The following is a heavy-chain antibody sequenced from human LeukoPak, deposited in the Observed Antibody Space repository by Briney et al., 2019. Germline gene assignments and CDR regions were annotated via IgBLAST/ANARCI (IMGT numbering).Heavy chain of an antibody. J-gene: IGHJ6*02. V-gene: IGHV3-33*01. D-gene: IGHD4-17*01. Sequence: QSGGSLRLSCSASGFTFSSYGMHWVRQAPGKGLEWGAVIWYDGSNKYYADSVKGRFTISRDNSKNTLYLQMNSLRAEDTAVYYCAGDYGEYYYGMDVWGQGTTVTVSS. CDR2: IWYDGSNK. CDR3: AGDYGEYYYGMDV. CDR1: GFTFSSYG.